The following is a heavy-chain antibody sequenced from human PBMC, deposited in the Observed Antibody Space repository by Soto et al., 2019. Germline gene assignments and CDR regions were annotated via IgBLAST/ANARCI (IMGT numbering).Heavy chain of an antibody. CDR3: ARHVAVARTRGFDY. V-gene: IGHV4-4*02. Sequence: QVQLQESGPGLVKPSGTLALSCAVSGGSISDNWWSWVRQPPGKGLEWIGEIYQSGATNSNPALNHRVTILVDKSASQIYLTLNSMTAADTAVYYCARHVAVARTRGFDYWGQGTLVTVSS. D-gene: IGHD6-19*01. J-gene: IGHJ4*02. CDR2: IYQSGAT. CDR1: GGSISDNW.